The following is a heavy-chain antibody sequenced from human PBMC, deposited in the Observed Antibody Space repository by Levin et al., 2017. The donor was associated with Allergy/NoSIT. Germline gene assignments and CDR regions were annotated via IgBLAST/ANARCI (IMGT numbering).Heavy chain of an antibody. CDR2: ISSASGTI. CDR1: GFTFSSYS. V-gene: IGHV3-48*02. CDR3: ARGSVVIPWWYFDL. J-gene: IGHJ2*01. D-gene: IGHD3-22*01. Sequence: GESLKISCAASGFTFSSYSMTWVRQAPGKGLEWVSYISSASGTIKYADSVRGRFTISRDNAENSLHLQINNLRDEDTAVYYCARGSVVIPWWYFDLWGRGTLVTVS.